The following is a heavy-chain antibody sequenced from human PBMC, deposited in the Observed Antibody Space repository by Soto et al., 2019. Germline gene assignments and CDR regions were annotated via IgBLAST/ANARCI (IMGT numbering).Heavy chain of an antibody. CDR2: IYYSGST. D-gene: IGHD1-1*01. J-gene: IGHJ3*02. V-gene: IGHV4-39*02. CDR3: AREKEQPGQDAFDI. Sequence: SETLSLTCTVSGGSISSSSYYWGWIRQPPGKGLEWIGSIYYSGSTYYNPSLKSRVTISVDTSKNQFSLKLSSVTAADTAVYYCAREKEQPGQDAFDIWGQGTMVTVSS. CDR1: GGSISSSSYY.